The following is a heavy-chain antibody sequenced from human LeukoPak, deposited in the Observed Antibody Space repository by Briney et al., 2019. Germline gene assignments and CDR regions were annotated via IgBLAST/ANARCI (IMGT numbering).Heavy chain of an antibody. D-gene: IGHD3-22*01. CDR1: GYTFTGYY. CDR2: INPNSGGT. Sequence: GASVKVSCKASGYTFTGYYMHWVRQAPGQGLEWMGWINPNSGGTNYAQKFQGRVTMTRDTSISTAYMELSRLRSDDTAVYYCARGEGYYYEVGAFDIWGQGTMVTVSS. V-gene: IGHV1-2*02. CDR3: ARGEGYYYEVGAFDI. J-gene: IGHJ3*02.